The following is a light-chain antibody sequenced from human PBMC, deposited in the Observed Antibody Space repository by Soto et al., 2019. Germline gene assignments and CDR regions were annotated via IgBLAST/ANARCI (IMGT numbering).Light chain of an antibody. CDR3: CSYAGSSTSGVV. J-gene: IGLJ2*01. CDR1: SSDVGSYNL. CDR2: EVS. Sequence: QSALTQSASVSGSPGQSITISCTGTSSDVGSYNLVSWYQQHPGKAPKLMIYEVSKRPSGVSNRFSGSKSGNTASLTISGLQAEDEADYYCCSYAGSSTSGVVFGGGTKLTVL. V-gene: IGLV2-23*02.